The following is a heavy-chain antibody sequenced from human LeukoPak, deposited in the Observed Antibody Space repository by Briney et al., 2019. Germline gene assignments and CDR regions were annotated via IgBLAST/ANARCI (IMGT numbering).Heavy chain of an antibody. Sequence: PGGSLRLSCTASGFTFTSYAMTWVRQAPGKGLEWVSSVDDNAAGTYYADSVKGRFTISRDNSKNTLYLQMNSLRADDTAVYNCAKGGIPSTGLHSWGQGTLVTVSS. CDR3: AKGGIPSTGLHS. CDR1: GFTFTSYA. V-gene: IGHV3-23*01. J-gene: IGHJ4*02. D-gene: IGHD6-13*01. CDR2: VDDNAAGT.